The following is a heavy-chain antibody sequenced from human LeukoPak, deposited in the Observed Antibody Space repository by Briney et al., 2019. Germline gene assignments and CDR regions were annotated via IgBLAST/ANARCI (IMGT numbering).Heavy chain of an antibody. CDR1: GFAVGSNY. J-gene: IGHJ5*02. Sequence: PGGSLRLSCVASGFAVGSNYMSWVRQAPGKGLEWVSAISGSGGSTYYADSVKGRFTISRDNSKNTLYLQMNSLRAEDTAVYYCAKDHQRQLFDWLLPNWFDPWGQGTLVTVSS. D-gene: IGHD3-9*01. V-gene: IGHV3-23*01. CDR2: ISGSGGST. CDR3: AKDHQRQLFDWLLPNWFDP.